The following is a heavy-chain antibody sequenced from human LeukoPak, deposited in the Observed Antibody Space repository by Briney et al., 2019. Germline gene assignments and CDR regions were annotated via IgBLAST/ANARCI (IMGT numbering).Heavy chain of an antibody. V-gene: IGHV4-39*07. D-gene: IGHD3-22*01. Sequence: SETLSLTCTVSGGSISSSSYYWGWIRQPPGKGLEWIGSIYYSGSTYYNPSLKSRVTISVDTSKNQFSLKLSSVTAADTAVYYCARDRGYYDSTSDNWFDPWGQGTLVTVSS. J-gene: IGHJ5*02. CDR2: IYYSGST. CDR3: ARDRGYYDSTSDNWFDP. CDR1: GGSISSSSYY.